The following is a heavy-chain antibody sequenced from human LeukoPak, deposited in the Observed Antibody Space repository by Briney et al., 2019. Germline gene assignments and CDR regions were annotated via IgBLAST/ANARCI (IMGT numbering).Heavy chain of an antibody. CDR3: ARGPDTAMAAYNWFDP. CDR2: ISAYNGNT. V-gene: IGHV1-18*04. J-gene: IGHJ5*02. CDR1: GYTFTGYY. Sequence: ASVKVSCKASGYTFTGYYMHWVRQAPGQGLEWMGWISAYNGNTNYAQKLQGRVTMTTDTSTSTAYMELRSLRSDDTAVYYCARGPDTAMAAYNWFDPWGQGTLVTVSS. D-gene: IGHD5-18*01.